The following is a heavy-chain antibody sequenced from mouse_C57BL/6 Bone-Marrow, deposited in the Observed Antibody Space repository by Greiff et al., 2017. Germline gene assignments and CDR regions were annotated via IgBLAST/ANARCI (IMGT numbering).Heavy chain of an antibody. V-gene: IGHV1-15*01. CDR3: TRRPFYGSSPAWFAY. CDR2: IDPETGGT. D-gene: IGHD1-1*01. CDR1: GYTFTDYE. J-gene: IGHJ3*01. Sequence: VQLQQSGAELVRPGASVTLSCKASGYTFTDYEMHWVKQTPVHGLEWIGAIDPETGGTAYNQKFKGKAILTADESSSTAYMQLRSLTSEDSAVYYCTRRPFYGSSPAWFAYWGQGTLVTVSA.